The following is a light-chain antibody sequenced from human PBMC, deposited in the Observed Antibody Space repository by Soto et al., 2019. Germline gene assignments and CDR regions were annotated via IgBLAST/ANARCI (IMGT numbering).Light chain of an antibody. CDR3: QQYKSLIT. CDR1: QSVGSD. CDR2: GAS. V-gene: IGKV3-15*01. Sequence: IVMTQSPATLSVSPGERVTLSCRASQSVGSDLAWYQHKPGQAPRLLVYGASTRATGVPVTFSGFGSGTEFTLTFSCLQSEDSAICYCQQYKSLITFGQGTRLEI. J-gene: IGKJ5*01.